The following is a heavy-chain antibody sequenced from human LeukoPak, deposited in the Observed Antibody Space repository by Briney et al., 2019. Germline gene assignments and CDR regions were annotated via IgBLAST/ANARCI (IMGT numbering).Heavy chain of an antibody. CDR3: ARDQDCSGGSCYGVFDY. CDR1: GFIFSTYN. J-gene: IGHJ4*01. CDR2: IGTSGDYI. V-gene: IGHV3-21*01. Sequence: GGSLRLSCTASGFIFSTYNMNWVRQAPGKGLEWVSSIGTSGDYIYYADSVQGRFTISRDNSKNTLYLQMNSLRAEDTAVYYCARDQDCSGGSCYGVFDYWGHGTLVTVSS. D-gene: IGHD2-15*01.